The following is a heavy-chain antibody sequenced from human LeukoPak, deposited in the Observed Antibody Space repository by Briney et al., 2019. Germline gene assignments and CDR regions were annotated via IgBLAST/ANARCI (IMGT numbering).Heavy chain of an antibody. D-gene: IGHD3-16*01. CDR1: GYSISSGYY. Sequence: SETLSLTCDVSGYSISSGYYWGWIRQPPGKGLEWSGSIYYSGSTYYNPSLKSRVTISVDTSKNQFSLKLSSVTAADTAVYYCARNGGSAFDIWGQGTTVAVSS. V-gene: IGHV4-38-2*01. CDR3: ARNGGSAFDI. CDR2: IYYSGST. J-gene: IGHJ3*02.